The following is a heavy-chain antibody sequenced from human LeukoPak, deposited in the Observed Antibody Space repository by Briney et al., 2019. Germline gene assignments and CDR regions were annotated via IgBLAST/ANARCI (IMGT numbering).Heavy chain of an antibody. CDR2: IYTGGYT. Sequence: GGSLRLSCVASGFPFSSYWMTWVRQAPGKGLEWVSVIYTGGYTYYADSAKGRFTIPRDNSKNTLYLQMNSLRAEDTAVYYCARALGHYYGSGGNYYFDYWGQGTLDTVSS. J-gene: IGHJ4*02. CDR1: GFPFSSYW. V-gene: IGHV3-53*01. CDR3: ARALGHYYGSGGNYYFDY. D-gene: IGHD3-10*01.